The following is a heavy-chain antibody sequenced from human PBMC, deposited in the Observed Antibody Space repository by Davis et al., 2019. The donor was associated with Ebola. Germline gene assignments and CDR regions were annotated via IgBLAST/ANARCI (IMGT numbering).Heavy chain of an antibody. V-gene: IGHV3-7*03. Sequence: PGGSLRLSCAASGFPFTNAWMNWVRLAPGKGLEWVATVNQDGSQTYYVPSVKGRFTMSRDDAKNSLYLQMNNLRVDDTAVYYCASNAWAGFDPWGQGTLVTV. CDR2: VNQDGSQT. CDR3: ASNAWAGFDP. J-gene: IGHJ5*02. CDR1: GFPFTNAW. D-gene: IGHD1-26*01.